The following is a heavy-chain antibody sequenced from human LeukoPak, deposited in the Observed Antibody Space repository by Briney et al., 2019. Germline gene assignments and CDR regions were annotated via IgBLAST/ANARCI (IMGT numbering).Heavy chain of an antibody. CDR3: VRVARRFDP. J-gene: IGHJ5*02. V-gene: IGHV4-30-4*08. CDR1: GDSISSGDHY. CDR2: IYCTGIT. Sequence: PSQTLSLTCTVSGDSISSGDHYWSWIRQPPGKGLEWIGYIYCTGITYYNPSLKSRLAISVDTSKNQFSLNLSSVTAADTAVYHCVRVARRFDPWGQGTLVTVSS.